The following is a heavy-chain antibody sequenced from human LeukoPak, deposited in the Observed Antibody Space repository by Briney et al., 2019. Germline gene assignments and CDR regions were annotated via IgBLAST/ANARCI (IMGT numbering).Heavy chain of an antibody. D-gene: IGHD4-11*01. V-gene: IGHV3-23*01. CDR2: TTGSGDKT. CDR1: GFTFSNYA. Sequence: GVSLRLSCAASGFTFSNYAMHWVRQAPGKGLEWVSGTTGSGDKTYYTDSLKGRFTISRDNSKNTLFLQISSLRADDTAVYYCAKDRVTTVTTFFSQFDFWGQGTLVTVSS. J-gene: IGHJ4*02. CDR3: AKDRVTTVTTFFSQFDF.